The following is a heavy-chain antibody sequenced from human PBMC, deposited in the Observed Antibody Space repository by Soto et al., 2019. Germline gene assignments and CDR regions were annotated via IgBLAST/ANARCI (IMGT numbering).Heavy chain of an antibody. CDR1: GYSSATFW. CDR3: VRYGGSWYDRDNWFDH. Sequence: GESLKISCKGSGYSSATFWIGWVRQMPGKGLEWMGIIYPGDSDTKYSPSFQGQVTISADKSISTAYLQWRSLKASDTAMYCCVRYGGSWYDRDNWFDHWGQGTLVTVSS. J-gene: IGHJ5*02. V-gene: IGHV5-51*01. CDR2: IYPGDSDT. D-gene: IGHD6-13*01.